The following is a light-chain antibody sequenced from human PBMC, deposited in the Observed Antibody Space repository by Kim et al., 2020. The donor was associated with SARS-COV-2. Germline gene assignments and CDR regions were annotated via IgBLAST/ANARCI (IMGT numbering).Light chain of an antibody. Sequence: SVGHRVTITCRASQSISSYLNWYQQKPGKAPQLLIYAASSLQSGVPSRFSGSGSGTDFTLTISSLQPEDFATYYCQQSYSTPPMYTFGQGTKLEI. CDR2: AAS. CDR1: QSISSY. CDR3: QQSYSTPPMYT. J-gene: IGKJ2*01. V-gene: IGKV1-39*01.